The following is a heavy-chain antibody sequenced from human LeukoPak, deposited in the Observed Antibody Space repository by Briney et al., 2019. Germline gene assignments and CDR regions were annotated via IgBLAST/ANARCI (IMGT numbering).Heavy chain of an antibody. J-gene: IGHJ6*03. D-gene: IGHD6-13*01. CDR3: AKDSGIAAAGRWLSYYYYYYYMDV. CDR2: IRYDGSNK. Sequence: PGGSLRLSCAASGFTFSSYGMHWVRQAPGKGLEWVAFIRYDGSNKYYADSVKGRFTISRDNSKSTLYLQMNSLRAEDTAVYYCAKDSGIAAAGRWLSYYYYYYYMDVWGKGTTVTVSS. CDR1: GFTFSSYG. V-gene: IGHV3-30*02.